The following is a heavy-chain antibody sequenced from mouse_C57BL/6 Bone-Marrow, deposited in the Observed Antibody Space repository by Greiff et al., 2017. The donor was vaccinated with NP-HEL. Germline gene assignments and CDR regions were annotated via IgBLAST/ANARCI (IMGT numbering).Heavy chain of an antibody. CDR3: ARERGTAWFAY. D-gene: IGHD3-3*01. Sequence: QVQLKQPGAELVKPGASVKLSCKASGYTFTSYWMQWVKQRPGQGLEWIGEIDPSDSYTNYNQKFKGKATLTVDTSSSTAYMQLSSLTSEDSAVYYCARERGTAWFAYWGQGTLVTVSA. V-gene: IGHV1-50*01. CDR1: GYTFTSYW. CDR2: IDPSDSYT. J-gene: IGHJ3*01.